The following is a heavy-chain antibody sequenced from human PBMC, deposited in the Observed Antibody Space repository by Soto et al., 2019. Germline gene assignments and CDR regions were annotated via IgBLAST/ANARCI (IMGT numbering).Heavy chain of an antibody. CDR3: AREYAGYADY. J-gene: IGHJ4*02. CDR1: GGSISSYY. D-gene: IGHD5-12*01. CDR2: IYYSGST. V-gene: IGHV4-59*01. Sequence: SETLSLTCTVSGGSISSYYWSWIRQPPGKGLEWIGYIYYSGSTNYNPSLKSRVTISVDTSKNQFSLKLSSVTAADTAVYYCAREYAGYADYSGQGALLTVSS.